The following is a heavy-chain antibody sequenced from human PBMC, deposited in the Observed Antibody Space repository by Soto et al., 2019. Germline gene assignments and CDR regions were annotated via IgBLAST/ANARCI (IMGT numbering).Heavy chain of an antibody. CDR3: ARGGRLAAAVDYYDSSGYLGY. CDR1: GYTFTSYD. D-gene: IGHD3-22*01. Sequence: QVQLVQSGAEVKKPGASVKVSCKASGYTFTSYDINWVRQATGKGLEWMGWMNPNSGNTGYAQNFQGRVTMTRNTSISTAYMELSSLRSEDTAVYYCARGGRLAAAVDYYDSSGYLGYWGQGTLVTVSS. CDR2: MNPNSGNT. J-gene: IGHJ4*02. V-gene: IGHV1-8*01.